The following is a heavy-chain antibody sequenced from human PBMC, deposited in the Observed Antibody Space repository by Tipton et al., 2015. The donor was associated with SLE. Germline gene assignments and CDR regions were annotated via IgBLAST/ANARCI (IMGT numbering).Heavy chain of an antibody. CDR3: ARDNGGYGDFDY. J-gene: IGHJ4*02. CDR2: IYYSGVT. D-gene: IGHD1-1*01. V-gene: IGHV4-31*03. CDR1: GGSISSGSYN. Sequence: TLSLTCTVSGGSISSGSYNSWNWIRQHPGKGLEWIGYIYYSGVTHYNPSLKSRVNISAYTSNNQFSLKLISVTAADTVVYYCARDNGGYGDFDYWGQGTLVTVSS.